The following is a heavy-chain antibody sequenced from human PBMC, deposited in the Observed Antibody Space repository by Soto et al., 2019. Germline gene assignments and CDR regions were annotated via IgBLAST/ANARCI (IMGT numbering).Heavy chain of an antibody. D-gene: IGHD4-4*01. J-gene: IGHJ4*02. CDR3: ASEGEVTRKFLDF. CDR1: GFPFVNAW. V-gene: IGHV3-15*07. Sequence: PGGSLRLSCAASGFPFVNAWMSWVRQAPXKGLEWVGRIKSKADGGTTDYPAPVKGRFTISRDDSKNTLYLQMNSLKTEDTAVYYFASEGEVTRKFLDFWSQGTLDIGSS. CDR2: IKSKADGGTT.